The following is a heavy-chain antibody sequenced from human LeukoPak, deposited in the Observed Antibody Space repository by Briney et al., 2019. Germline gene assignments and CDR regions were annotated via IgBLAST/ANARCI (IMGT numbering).Heavy chain of an antibody. CDR2: FDPEDGET. CDR3: ATQLHDSSSGRNAVF. D-gene: IGHD6-19*01. V-gene: IGHV1-24*01. Sequence: ATVKVSCKVSGYTLTELSMHWVRQAPGKGLEWMGGFDPEDGETIYAQKLQGRVTMNEDTSTDTAYMELSSLRSEDRAVYYCATQLHDSSSGRNAVFWGPETLVTVSS. CDR1: GYTLTELS. J-gene: IGHJ4*02.